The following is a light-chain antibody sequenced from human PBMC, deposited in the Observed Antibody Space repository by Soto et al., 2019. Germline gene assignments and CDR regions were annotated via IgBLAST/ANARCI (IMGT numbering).Light chain of an antibody. Sequence: EIVMTQSPATLSVSPGERATLSCRASQSVSSNLAWYQQKPGQAPRLLIYGASTRATGIPARFSGSGSGTEFTLTIGSLQSEDFVVYYCQQYHDWPRTFGQGTKVEIK. CDR3: QQYHDWPRT. J-gene: IGKJ1*01. CDR2: GAS. V-gene: IGKV3-15*01. CDR1: QSVSSN.